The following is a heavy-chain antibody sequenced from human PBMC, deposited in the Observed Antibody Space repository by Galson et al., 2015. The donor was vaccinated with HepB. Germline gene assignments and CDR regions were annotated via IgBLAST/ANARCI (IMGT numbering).Heavy chain of an antibody. J-gene: IGHJ4*02. CDR1: GFTFSSYG. CDR2: ISYDGSNK. Sequence: SLRLSCAASGFTFSSYGMHWVRQAPGKGLEWVAVISYDGSNKYYADSVKGRFTISRDNSKNTLYLQMNSLRAEDTAVYYCAKEPVRWAQKYYFDYWGQGTLVTVSS. V-gene: IGHV3-30*18. D-gene: IGHD4-23*01. CDR3: AKEPVRWAQKYYFDY.